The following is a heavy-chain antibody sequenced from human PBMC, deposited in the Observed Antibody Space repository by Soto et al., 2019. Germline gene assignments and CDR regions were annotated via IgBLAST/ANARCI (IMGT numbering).Heavy chain of an antibody. CDR3: ARDRLRLGELSLIGYFDY. CDR2: ISFDSSNK. D-gene: IGHD3-16*02. V-gene: IGHV3-30*01. J-gene: IGHJ4*02. Sequence: QVQPVESGGGVVQPGRSLRLSCAGSGFSFSSYTMHWVRQAPGKGLEWVAPISFDSSNKYYAASVKGRFSISRDNSKNTVFLQMDSLRPDDTALYYCARDRLRLGELSLIGYFDYWGQGTLVTVSS. CDR1: GFSFSSYT.